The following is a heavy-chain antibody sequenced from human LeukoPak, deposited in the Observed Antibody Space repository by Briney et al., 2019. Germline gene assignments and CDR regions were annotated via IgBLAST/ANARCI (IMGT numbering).Heavy chain of an antibody. CDR2: IYYSGST. V-gene: IGHV4-59*05. D-gene: IGHD1-26*01. J-gene: IGHJ4*02. CDR3: ARHAVGAIDY. Sequence: SETLSLTCTVSGGSISSYYWSWIRQPAGKGLEWIGSIYYSGSTYYNPSLKSRVTISVDTSKNQFSLKLSSVTAADTAVYYCARHAVGAIDYWGQGTLVTVSS. CDR1: GGSISSYY.